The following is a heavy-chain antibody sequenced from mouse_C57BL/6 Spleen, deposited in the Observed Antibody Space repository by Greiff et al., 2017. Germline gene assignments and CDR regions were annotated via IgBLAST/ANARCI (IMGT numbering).Heavy chain of an antibody. CDR2: IYPGDGDT. Sequence: VKLQESGPELVKPGASVKISCKASGYAFSSSWMNWVKQRPGKGLEWIGRIYPGDGDTNYNGKFKGKATLTADKSSSTAYMQLSSLTSEDSAVYFCARPYFDYWGQGTTPTVSS. CDR1: GYAFSSSW. V-gene: IGHV1-82*01. CDR3: ARPYFDY. J-gene: IGHJ2*01.